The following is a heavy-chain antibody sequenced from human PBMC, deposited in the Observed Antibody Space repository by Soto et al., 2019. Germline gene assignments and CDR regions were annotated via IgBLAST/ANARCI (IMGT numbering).Heavy chain of an antibody. D-gene: IGHD4-17*01. V-gene: IGHV4-30-4*01. CDR1: GGSISSGDYY. J-gene: IGHJ5*02. Sequence: SETLSLTCTVSGGSISSGDYYWSWIRQPPGKGLEWIGYIYYSGSTYYNPSLKSRVTISVDTSKNQFSLKLSSVTAADTAVYYCARDYGVNSLSYWFDPWGQGTLVTVSS. CDR2: IYYSGST. CDR3: ARDYGVNSLSYWFDP.